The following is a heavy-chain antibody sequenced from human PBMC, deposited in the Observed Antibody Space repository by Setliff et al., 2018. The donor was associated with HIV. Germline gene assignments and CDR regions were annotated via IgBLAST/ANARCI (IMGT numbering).Heavy chain of an antibody. CDR1: GYTFTGYY. Sequence: ASVKVSCKASGYTFTGYYMHWVRQAPGQGLEWMGRINPNSGGTNYAQKFQGRVTMTRDTSISTAYMELRSLRSDDTAVYYCARDKTGDLWYFDSWGQGTLVTVSS. D-gene: IGHD7-27*01. CDR2: INPNSGGT. CDR3: ARDKTGDLWYFDS. V-gene: IGHV1-2*06. J-gene: IGHJ4*02.